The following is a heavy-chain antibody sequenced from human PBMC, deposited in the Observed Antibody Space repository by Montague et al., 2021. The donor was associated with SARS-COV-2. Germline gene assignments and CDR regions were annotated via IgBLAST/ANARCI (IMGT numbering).Heavy chain of an antibody. V-gene: IGHV4-39*01. CDR2: GST. D-gene: IGHD2-2*01. Sequence: GSTYYNPSLQSRVTISVDTSKNQFSLKLSSVTAAATAVYYCARHPLGYCSSTRCHVGWGKGTLVTVSS. CDR3: ARHPLGYCSSTRCHVG. J-gene: IGHJ4*02.